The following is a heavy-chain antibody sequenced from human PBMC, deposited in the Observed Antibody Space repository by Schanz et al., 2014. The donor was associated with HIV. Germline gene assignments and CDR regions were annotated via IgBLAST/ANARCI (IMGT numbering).Heavy chain of an antibody. Sequence: QVQLPESGPGLVKPSETLSLTCTVSGGSISNNFCNWIRQSPGKGLEWIGNVFSNGATKYNPSLQSRVTISVDTSQNQFSLKLTSVTAADTAVYFCARAGQWFGHLDWGQGTLVTVSS. D-gene: IGHD3-10*01. CDR1: GGSISNNF. CDR3: ARAGQWFGHLD. CDR2: VFSNGAT. J-gene: IGHJ4*02. V-gene: IGHV4-59*01.